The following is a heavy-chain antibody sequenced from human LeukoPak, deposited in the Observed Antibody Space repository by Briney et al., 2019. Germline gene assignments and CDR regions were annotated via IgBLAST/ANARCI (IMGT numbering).Heavy chain of an antibody. J-gene: IGHJ4*02. V-gene: IGHV4-39*01. Sequence: SETLSLTCTVSGGSISSSSYYWGWIRQPPGKGLEWIGSIYYSGSTYYNPSLKSRVTISVDTSKNQFSLKLSSVTAADTAVYYCARRVRGVPFDYWGQGTLVTVSS. CDR3: ARRVRGVPFDY. CDR1: GGSISSSSYY. CDR2: IYYSGST. D-gene: IGHD3-10*01.